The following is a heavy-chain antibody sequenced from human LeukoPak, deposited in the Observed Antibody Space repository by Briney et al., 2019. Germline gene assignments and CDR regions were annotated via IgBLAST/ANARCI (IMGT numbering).Heavy chain of an antibody. J-gene: IGHJ4*02. CDR2: ISGSGGST. V-gene: IGHV3-23*01. CDR3: AKAPVTSCRGAYCYPFDS. Sequence: GGSLRLSCAASGFTFSSYAMSWVRQAPGKGLEWVSAISGSGGSTYYADSVKGRFTISRDNSKNTLYLQMISLRAEDAAVYFCAKAPVTSCRGAYCYPFDSWGQGTLVTVSS. D-gene: IGHD2-21*01. CDR1: GFTFSSYA.